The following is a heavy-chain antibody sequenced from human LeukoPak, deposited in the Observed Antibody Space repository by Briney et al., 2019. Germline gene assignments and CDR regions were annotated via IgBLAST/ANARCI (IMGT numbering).Heavy chain of an antibody. Sequence: SETLSLTCTVSGGSISGSYWSWLRQPPGKGLEWIGYIYYSGSTNYNPSLKSRVTISVDTPKNQFSLKLSSVTAADTAVYYCARRRDAFDIWGQGTMVTVSS. CDR3: ARRRDAFDI. V-gene: IGHV4-59*08. CDR1: GGSISGSY. CDR2: IYYSGST. J-gene: IGHJ3*02.